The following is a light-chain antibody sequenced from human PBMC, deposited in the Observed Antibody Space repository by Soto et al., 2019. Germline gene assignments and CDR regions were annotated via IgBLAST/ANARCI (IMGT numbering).Light chain of an antibody. CDR3: QKYDRASLT. CDR2: HTS. V-gene: IGKV1-27*01. Sequence: DIQMTQSPSSLSASLGDKVTLTCRASEDIAHYLAWYQQKPAKAPRVLLHHTSILQSGVPSRVSGSGNGTDFNVTITRLQPEDVANYFAQKYDRASLTCVGGTNVEI. CDR1: EDIAHY. J-gene: IGKJ4*01.